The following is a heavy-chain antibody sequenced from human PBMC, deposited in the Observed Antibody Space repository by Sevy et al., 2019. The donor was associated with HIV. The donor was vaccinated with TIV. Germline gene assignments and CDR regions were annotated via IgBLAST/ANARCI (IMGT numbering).Heavy chain of an antibody. V-gene: IGHV3-23*01. CDR1: GFTFSSYA. CDR3: AKPKSQYYYDSSGWLFDY. J-gene: IGHJ4*02. CDR2: ISGSGGRT. D-gene: IGHD3-22*01. Sequence: GGSLRLSCAASGFTFSSYAMSWVRQAPGKGLEWVSAISGSGGRTYYADSVKGRFTISRDNSKNTLYLQMNSLRAEDTAVYYCAKPKSQYYYDSSGWLFDYWGQGTLVTVSS.